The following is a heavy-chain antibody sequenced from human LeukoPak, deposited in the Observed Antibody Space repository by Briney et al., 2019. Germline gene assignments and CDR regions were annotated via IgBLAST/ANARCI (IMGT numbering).Heavy chain of an antibody. CDR2: IYYSGST. CDR1: GGSISSYY. CDR3: ARDVEGSGWSNFQH. J-gene: IGHJ1*01. Sequence: SETLSLTCTVSGGSISSYYWSWIRQPPGKGLEWIGYIYYSGSTNYNPSLKSRVTISVDTSKNQFSLKLSSVTAADTAVYYCARDVEGSGWSNFQHWGRGTLVTVSS. V-gene: IGHV4-59*01. D-gene: IGHD6-19*01.